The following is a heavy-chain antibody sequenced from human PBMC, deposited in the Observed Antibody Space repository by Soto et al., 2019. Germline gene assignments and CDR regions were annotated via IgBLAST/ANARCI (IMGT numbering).Heavy chain of an antibody. CDR1: GGTFSSYT. J-gene: IGHJ5*02. D-gene: IGHD3-9*01. V-gene: IGHV1-69*02. Sequence: SVKVSCQASGGTFSSYTSSWVRQAPGQGLEWMGRIIPILGIANYAQKFQGRVTITADKSTSTAYMELSSLRSEDTAVYYCARAPPLYYDILTGYNWFDPRGQGTLVTVSS. CDR3: ARAPPLYYDILTGYNWFDP. CDR2: IIPILGIA.